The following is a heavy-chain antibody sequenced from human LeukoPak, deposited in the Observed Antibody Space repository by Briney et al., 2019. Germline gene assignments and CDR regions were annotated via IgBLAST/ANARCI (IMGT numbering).Heavy chain of an antibody. CDR1: GFTFSSHW. Sequence: GGSLRLSCAASGFTFSSHWMHWVRQAPGKGLVWVSRINSDGSSISYADSVKGRFTISRDNAKNSLYLQMNSLRAEDTALYYCAKGLVFGVVMLSRDAFDIWGQGTMVTVSS. CDR2: INSDGSSI. J-gene: IGHJ3*02. CDR3: AKGLVFGVVMLSRDAFDI. D-gene: IGHD3-3*01. V-gene: IGHV3-74*01.